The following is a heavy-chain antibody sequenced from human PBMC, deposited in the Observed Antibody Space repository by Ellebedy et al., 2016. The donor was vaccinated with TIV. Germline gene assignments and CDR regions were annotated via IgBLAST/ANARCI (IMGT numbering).Heavy chain of an antibody. V-gene: IGHV1-69*13. CDR2: IIPIFGTA. Sequence: SVKVSXXASGGTFSSYAISWVRQAPGQGLEWMGGIIPIFGTANYAQKFQGRVTITADESTSTAYMELSRLRSDDTAVYYCARDPYYYGSGSYSGGYYMDVWGKGTTVTVSS. CDR1: GGTFSSYA. CDR3: ARDPYYYGSGSYSGGYYMDV. D-gene: IGHD3-10*01. J-gene: IGHJ6*03.